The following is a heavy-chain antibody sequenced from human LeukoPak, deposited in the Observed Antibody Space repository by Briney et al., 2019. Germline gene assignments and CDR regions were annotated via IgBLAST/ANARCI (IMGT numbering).Heavy chain of an antibody. J-gene: IGHJ6*03. V-gene: IGHV3-11*04. CDR1: GFTFSDYY. Sequence: KAGGSLRLSCAASGFTFSDYYMSWIRQAPGKGLEWVSYISRSGSTIYYADAVKGRFTISRDNAKNSLYLQMNSLRAEDTAVYYCARVGRNQPLRTPFKVGSSSWQGSYYYMDVWGKGTTVTVSS. CDR3: ARVGRNQPLRTPFKVGSSSWQGSYYYMDV. CDR2: ISRSGSTI. D-gene: IGHD6-13*01.